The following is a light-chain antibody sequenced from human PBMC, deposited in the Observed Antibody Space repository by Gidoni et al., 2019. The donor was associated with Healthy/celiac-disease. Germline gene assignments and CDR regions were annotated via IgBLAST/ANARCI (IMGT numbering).Light chain of an antibody. Sequence: IVLTQPPGTHALSPGDRATLSCRASQSFSSSYLAWYQQKPGQAPRLLIYVASSRAPGIPDRFSGSGSGTDFTLTISRLEPEDFAVYYCQQYVSSPGTFGQGTKVEIK. CDR1: QSFSSSY. V-gene: IGKV3-20*01. J-gene: IGKJ1*01. CDR3: QQYVSSPGT. CDR2: VAS.